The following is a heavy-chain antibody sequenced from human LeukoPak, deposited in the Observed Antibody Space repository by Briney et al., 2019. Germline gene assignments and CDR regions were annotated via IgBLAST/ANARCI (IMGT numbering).Heavy chain of an antibody. CDR2: INHSGST. Sequence: PSETLSLTCAVYGGSFSGYYWTWIRQPPGKGLEWIGEINHSGSTNYTTSLKSRVTISADTSKNQFSLKLISVTAADTAVYYCARGFYYGSGSHYYYYYGMDVWGQGTTVTVSS. CDR1: GGSFSGYY. V-gene: IGHV4-34*01. CDR3: ARGFYYGSGSHYYYYYGMDV. D-gene: IGHD3-10*01. J-gene: IGHJ6*02.